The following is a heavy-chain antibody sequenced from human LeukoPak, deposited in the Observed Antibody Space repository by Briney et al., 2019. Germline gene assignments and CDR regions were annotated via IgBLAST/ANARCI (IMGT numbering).Heavy chain of an antibody. CDR2: ILNSGDTT. V-gene: IGHV3-23*01. CDR1: GFTFSASG. J-gene: IGHJ6*03. D-gene: IGHD3-10*01. Sequence: TGGTLRLSCAASGFTFSASGMSWVRQAPGKGLQWVSGILNSGDTTHYADSVKGRFTVSRDNSKNTLYLQMNSPRAEDTAVYYCARSFGSGISYSDYYYMDVWGKGTTVTIPS. CDR3: ARSFGSGISYSDYYYMDV.